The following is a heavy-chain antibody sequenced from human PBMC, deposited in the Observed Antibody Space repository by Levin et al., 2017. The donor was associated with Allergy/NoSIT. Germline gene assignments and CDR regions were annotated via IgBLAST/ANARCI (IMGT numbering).Heavy chain of an antibody. CDR2: ITGSSSYI. CDR3: ARGGGGYFDS. V-gene: IGHV3-21*01. D-gene: IGHD3-16*01. J-gene: IGHJ4*02. Sequence: SCAASGFPFSSFSMYWVRQSPGKGLEWVSSITGSSSYIFYVDSVKGRFTISRDNAKNSLYLQMNSLRAEDTAVYYCARGGGGYFDSWGQGTLVTVSS. CDR1: GFPFSSFS.